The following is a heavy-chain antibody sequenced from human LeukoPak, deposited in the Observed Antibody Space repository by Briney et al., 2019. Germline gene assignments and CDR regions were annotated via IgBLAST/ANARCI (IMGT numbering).Heavy chain of an antibody. J-gene: IGHJ4*02. D-gene: IGHD6-13*01. CDR3: ARDGSPASSWYGGY. CDR1: GLTFSSYW. CDR2: IKHDGSEK. V-gene: IGHV3-7*01. Sequence: GGSLRLSCAASGLTFSSYWMSWVRQAPGKGLEWVANIKHDGSEKYYVDSVKGRFTISRDNAKNSLYLQMNSLRAEDTAVYYCARDGSPASSWYGGYWGQGTLVTVSS.